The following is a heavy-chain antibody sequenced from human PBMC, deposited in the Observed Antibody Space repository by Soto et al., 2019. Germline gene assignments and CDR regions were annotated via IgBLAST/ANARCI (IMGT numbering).Heavy chain of an antibody. CDR3: ARGNAGYYYGMDV. CDR2: IYSGGCT. Sequence: EVQLVESGGGLIQPGGSLRLSCAASGFTVCSNYMSWVRQAPGKGPEWVSVIYSGGCTYYADSVKGRFTISRDNPKNTLYLQMNRLRAEDTAVYYCARGNAGYYYGMDVWDQGTTVTVSS. J-gene: IGHJ6*02. CDR1: GFTVCSNY. V-gene: IGHV3-53*01. D-gene: IGHD3-10*01.